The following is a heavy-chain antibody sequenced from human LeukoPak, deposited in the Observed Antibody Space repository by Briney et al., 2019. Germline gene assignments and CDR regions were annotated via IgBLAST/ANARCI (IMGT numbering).Heavy chain of an antibody. Sequence: ASVKVSCKASGGTFSSYAISWVRQAPGQGLEWMGGIIPVFGTAKYAEKFQDRVTITADKSTSTAYMELSSLRSEDTAVYYCARGGVYYDFWSGYHDAFDIRGQGTMVTVSS. V-gene: IGHV1-69*06. J-gene: IGHJ3*02. CDR1: GGTFSSYA. D-gene: IGHD3-3*01. CDR2: IIPVFGTA. CDR3: ARGGVYYDFWSGYHDAFDI.